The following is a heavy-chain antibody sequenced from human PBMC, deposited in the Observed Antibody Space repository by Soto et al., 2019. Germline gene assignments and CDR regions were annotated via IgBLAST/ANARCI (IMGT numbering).Heavy chain of an antibody. Sequence: ASLKVSCKSSGGALSSCARIWVRQAPGQGLEWMGGIIPIFGTANYAQKFQGRVTITADESTSTAYMELSSLRSEDTAVYYCARGGYCSGGSCYWFDPWGQGTLVTVSS. CDR1: GGALSSCA. V-gene: IGHV1-69*13. CDR3: ARGGYCSGGSCYWFDP. J-gene: IGHJ5*02. CDR2: IIPIFGTA. D-gene: IGHD2-15*01.